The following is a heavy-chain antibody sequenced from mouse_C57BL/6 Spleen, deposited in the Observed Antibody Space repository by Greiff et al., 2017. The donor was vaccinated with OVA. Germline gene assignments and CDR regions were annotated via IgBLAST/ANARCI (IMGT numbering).Heavy chain of an antibody. CDR1: GYTFTSYW. D-gene: IGHD4-1*01. Sequence: VQLQQSGTVLARPGASVKMSCKTSGYTFTSYWMHWVKQRPGQGLEWIGAIYPGNSDTSYNQKFKGKAKLTAVTSASTAYMELSSLTNKDSAVYYCTRKGTGLYYFDYWGQGTTLTVSS. CDR3: TRKGTGLYYFDY. CDR2: IYPGNSDT. V-gene: IGHV1-5*01. J-gene: IGHJ2*01.